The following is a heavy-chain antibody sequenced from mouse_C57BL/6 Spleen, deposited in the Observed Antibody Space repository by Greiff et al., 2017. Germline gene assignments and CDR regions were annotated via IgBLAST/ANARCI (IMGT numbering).Heavy chain of an antibody. J-gene: IGHJ4*01. CDR1: GYTFTSYW. CDR3: ALNAMDY. V-gene: IGHV1-61*01. Sequence: HVQLQQPGAELVRPGYSLKLSCKASGYTFTSYWMAWVKQRPGQGLEWIGNIYPSDSETHYNQKFKDKDTLTVDKSSITAYMQLSSLTSEDSAVYYCALNAMDYWGQGTPVTVSS. CDR2: IYPSDSET.